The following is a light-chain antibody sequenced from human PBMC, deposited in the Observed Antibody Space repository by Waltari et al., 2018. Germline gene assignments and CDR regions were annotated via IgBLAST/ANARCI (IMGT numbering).Light chain of an antibody. CDR3: GSWDSSLSTVI. V-gene: IGLV1-51*01. CDR1: SANIGNNF. Sequence: QSILTQPPSVSAAPGQKVNISCSGSSANIGNNFLSWYQHLPGTAPQLLIYENNKRPSGIPDRFSGSKSGTSATLGITGLQTGDEADYYCGSWDSSLSTVIFGGGTKLTVL. CDR2: ENN. J-gene: IGLJ2*01.